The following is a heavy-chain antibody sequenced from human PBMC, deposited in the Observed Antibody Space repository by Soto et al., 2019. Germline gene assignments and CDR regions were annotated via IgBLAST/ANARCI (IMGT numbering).Heavy chain of an antibody. J-gene: IGHJ5*02. CDR1: GYTFTSYA. D-gene: IGHD3-22*01. Sequence: GASVKVSCKASGYTFTSYAMHWVRQAPGQRLEWMGWISAYNGNTNYAQKLQGRVTMTTDTSTSTAYMELRSLRSDDTAVYYCARGVTYYYDSSGYYSRPGLWWFDPWGQGTLVTVSS. CDR2: ISAYNGNT. V-gene: IGHV1-18*01. CDR3: ARGVTYYYDSSGYYSRPGLWWFDP.